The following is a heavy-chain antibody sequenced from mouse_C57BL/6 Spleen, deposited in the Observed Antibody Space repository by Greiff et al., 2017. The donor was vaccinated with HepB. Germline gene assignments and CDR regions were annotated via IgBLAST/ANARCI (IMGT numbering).Heavy chain of an antibody. D-gene: IGHD1-1*02. CDR2: ISDGGSYT. V-gene: IGHV5-4*01. J-gene: IGHJ1*03. CDR3: AREVDWYFDV. Sequence: DVHLVESGGGLVKPGGSLKLSCAASGFTFSSYAMSWVRQTPEKRLEWVATISDGGSYTYYPDNVKGRFTISRDNAKNNLYLQMSHLKSEDTAMYYCAREVDWYFDVWGTGTTVTVSS. CDR1: GFTFSSYA.